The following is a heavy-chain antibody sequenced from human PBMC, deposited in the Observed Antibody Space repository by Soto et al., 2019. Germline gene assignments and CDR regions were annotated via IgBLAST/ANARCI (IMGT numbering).Heavy chain of an antibody. CDR1: GFTFSDYY. D-gene: IGHD2-15*01. CDR2: ISSSGSTI. J-gene: IGHJ5*02. Sequence: QVQLVESGGGLVKPGGSLRLSCAASGFTFSDYYMSWIRQAPGKGLEWVSYISSSGSTIYYTDSVKGRFTISRDNAKNSLYMQMNSLRAEDTAVYYCARHDIVVVVAANGWFDPWGQGTLVTVSS. CDR3: ARHDIVVVVAANGWFDP. V-gene: IGHV3-11*01.